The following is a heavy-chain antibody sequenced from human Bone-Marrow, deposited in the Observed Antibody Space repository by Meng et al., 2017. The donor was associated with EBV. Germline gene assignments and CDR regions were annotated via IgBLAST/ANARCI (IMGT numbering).Heavy chain of an antibody. CDR3: ARDSKQGFDY. D-gene: IGHD6-13*01. Sequence: QAQLVQAGAGVQKPGATAKVSCKASGYPFTGYYMHWVRQAPGQGLEWMGWINPNSGGTNYAQKFQGWVTMTRDTSISTAYMELSRLRSDDTAVYYCARDSKQGFDYWGQGTLVTVSS. J-gene: IGHJ4*02. V-gene: IGHV1-2*04. CDR1: GYPFTGYY. CDR2: INPNSGGT.